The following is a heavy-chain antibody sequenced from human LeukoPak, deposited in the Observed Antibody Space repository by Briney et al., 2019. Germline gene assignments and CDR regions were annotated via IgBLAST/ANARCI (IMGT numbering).Heavy chain of an antibody. J-gene: IGHJ6*03. V-gene: IGHV1-8*02. D-gene: IGHD2-8*02. CDR2: TNPNTGDT. CDR3: ARGVVVYGHYYYYYMDV. CDR1: GYTFGNYD. Sequence: ASVKVSCKASGYTFGNYDVSWVRQATGQGLEWIGWTNPNTGDTDYAQKFQGRVTMTRDTSISTAYMELSSLRSEDTAVYYCARGVVVYGHYYYYYMDVWGKGTTVTVSS.